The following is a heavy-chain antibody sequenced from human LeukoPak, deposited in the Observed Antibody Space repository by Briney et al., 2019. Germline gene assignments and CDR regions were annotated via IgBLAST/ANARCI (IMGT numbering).Heavy chain of an antibody. CDR1: GFTFSSYG. D-gene: IGHD3-9*01. V-gene: IGHV3-30*02. CDR3: AKCPSGVLRYFAPIDY. CDR2: IWYDGSNK. Sequence: GGSLRLSCAASGFTFSSYGMHWVRQAPGKGLEWVAVIWYDGSNKYYADSVKGRFTISRDNSKNTLYLQMNSLRAEDTAVYYCAKCPSGVLRYFAPIDYWGQGTLVTVSS. J-gene: IGHJ4*02.